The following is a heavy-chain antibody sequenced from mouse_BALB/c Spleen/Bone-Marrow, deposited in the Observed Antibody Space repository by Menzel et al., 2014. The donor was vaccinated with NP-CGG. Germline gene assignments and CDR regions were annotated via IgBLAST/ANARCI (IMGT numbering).Heavy chain of an antibody. Sequence: LQQSGPGILQPSQTLSLTCSFSGFSLSTSGMGVSWICQPSGKGLEWLAHIYWDDDKRYNPSLKSRLTISKDTSSNQVFLKITSVDTADTATYYCARRPHYYGSSYWYFDVWGAGTTVTVSS. CDR1: GFSLSTSGMG. V-gene: IGHV8-12*01. J-gene: IGHJ1*01. D-gene: IGHD1-1*01. CDR3: ARRPHYYGSSYWYFDV. CDR2: IYWDDDK.